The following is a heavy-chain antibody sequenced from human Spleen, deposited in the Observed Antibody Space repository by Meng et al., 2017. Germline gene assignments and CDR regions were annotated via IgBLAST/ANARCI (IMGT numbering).Heavy chain of an antibody. CDR2: IYHSGST. V-gene: IGHV4-38-2*02. Sequence: GSLRLSCTVSGYSISSGYYWGWIRQPPGKGLEWIGSIYHSGSTYYNPSLKSRVTISVDTSKNQFSLKLSSVTAADTAVYYCARSYFDYWGQGTLVTVSS. CDR1: GYSISSGYY. CDR3: ARSYFDY. J-gene: IGHJ4*02.